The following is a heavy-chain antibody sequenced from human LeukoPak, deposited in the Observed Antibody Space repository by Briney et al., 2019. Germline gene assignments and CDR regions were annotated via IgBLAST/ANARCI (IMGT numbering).Heavy chain of an antibody. Sequence: PSETLSLTCTVSGGSISSSTYHWGWIRQPPGKGLEWFVSIFFSGTTYYNPSLRGRVTISVDTSKYQLSLRLSSVTGADTAVYYCASYYSSSGYFDYWGQGTLVTVSS. J-gene: IGHJ4*02. CDR3: ASYYSSSGYFDY. CDR2: IFFSGTT. CDR1: GGSISSSTYH. V-gene: IGHV4-39*01. D-gene: IGHD6-6*01.